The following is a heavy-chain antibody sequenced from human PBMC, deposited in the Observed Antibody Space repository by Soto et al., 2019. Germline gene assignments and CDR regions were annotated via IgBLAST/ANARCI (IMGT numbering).Heavy chain of an antibody. Sequence: QVQLVQSGAEVKKPGSSVKVSCKASGGTFSTYAISWVRQAPGQGLEWMGGIIPMFGTANYAQKFQGRVTITADESTSTAYMELSSRRSEDTAVFYCARRYCISSSCYLYGMDVWGQGTTVTVSS. D-gene: IGHD2-15*01. V-gene: IGHV1-69*12. J-gene: IGHJ6*02. CDR1: GGTFSTYA. CDR3: ARRYCISSSCYLYGMDV. CDR2: IIPMFGTA.